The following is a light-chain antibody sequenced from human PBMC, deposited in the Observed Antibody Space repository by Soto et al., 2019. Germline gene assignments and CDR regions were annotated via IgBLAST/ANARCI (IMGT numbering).Light chain of an antibody. Sequence: EIVLTQSPGTLSLSPGERATLSCRASQSVSSSYLAWYQQKPGQAPRLLIYGASSRATGIPDRFSGIGSETDFTLTISRLEPEDSAVYYCQHYGSSLWPFGQGTKVEIK. CDR1: QSVSSSY. J-gene: IGKJ1*01. CDR3: QHYGSSLWP. CDR2: GAS. V-gene: IGKV3-20*01.